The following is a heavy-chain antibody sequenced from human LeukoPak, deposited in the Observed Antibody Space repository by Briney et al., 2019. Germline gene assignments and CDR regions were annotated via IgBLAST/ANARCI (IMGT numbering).Heavy chain of an antibody. CDR2: IYYSGST. J-gene: IGHJ4*02. D-gene: IGHD3-10*01. Sequence: PSETLSLTCTVSGGSISSYYWSWIRQPPGKGLEWIGYIYYSGSTNYNPSLKSRVTISVDTSKNQFSLKLSSVTAAVTAVYYCARHPRLLWFGELTYFDYWGQGTLVTVSS. V-gene: IGHV4-59*08. CDR3: ARHPRLLWFGELTYFDY. CDR1: GGSISSYY.